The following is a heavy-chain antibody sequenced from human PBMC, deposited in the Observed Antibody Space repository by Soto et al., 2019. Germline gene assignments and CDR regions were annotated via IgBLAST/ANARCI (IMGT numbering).Heavy chain of an antibody. CDR2: ISDSGSNT. CDR3: AKFAAAAYCSSTSCSDY. Sequence: SLRLSCVAYGFTFSNYAMTWVRQAPGKGLEWVSTISDSGSNTYYADSVMGRFTISRDNSKNTLNLQMNSLRAEDTAVYYCAKFAAAAYCSSTSCSDYWGQGTLVTVSS. V-gene: IGHV3-23*01. J-gene: IGHJ4*02. CDR1: GFTFSNYA. D-gene: IGHD2-2*01.